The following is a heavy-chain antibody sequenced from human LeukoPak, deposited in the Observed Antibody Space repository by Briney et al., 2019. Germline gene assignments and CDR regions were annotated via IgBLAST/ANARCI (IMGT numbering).Heavy chain of an antibody. CDR1: GVSMSAYQ. CDR2: INTKGET. J-gene: IGHJ4*02. D-gene: IGHD2-21*01. CDR3: ATSNDAKIAPFDH. V-gene: IGHV4-4*09. Sequence: PSETLSLTCTVSGVSMSAYQWSWVRQSPEKGLEWIGCINTKGETSYNPSLKSRVTTSVDTSKSQFSLRLTSVTAADSAVYYCATSNDAKIAPFDHWGQGAPVTVSS.